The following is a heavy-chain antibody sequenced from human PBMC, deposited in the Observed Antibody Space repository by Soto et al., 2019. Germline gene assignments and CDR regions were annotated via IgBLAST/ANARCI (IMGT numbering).Heavy chain of an antibody. CDR1: GFTFSDYY. J-gene: IGHJ3*02. CDR2: ISSSGSTI. V-gene: IGHV3-11*01. CDR3: ARVVVITTSGAFDI. Sequence: PGGSLRLSCAASGFTFSDYYMSWIRQAPGKGLEWVSYISSSGSTIYYADSVKGRFTISRDNAKNSLYLQMNSLRAEDTAVYYCARVVVITTSGAFDIWGQGTMVTVSS. D-gene: IGHD3-22*01.